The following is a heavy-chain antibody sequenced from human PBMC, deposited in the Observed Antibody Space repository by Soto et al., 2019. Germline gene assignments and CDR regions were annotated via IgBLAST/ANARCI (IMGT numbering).Heavy chain of an antibody. J-gene: IGHJ6*02. CDR1: GYTFTGYY. D-gene: IGHD6-19*01. V-gene: IGHV1-2*02. CDR3: ARVAGFNPRDYYYYGMDV. CDR2: INPNSGGT. Sequence: ASVKVSCKASGYTFTGYYMHWVRQAPGQGLEWMGWINPNSGGTNYAQKFQGRVTMTRDTSISTAYMELSRLRSDDTAVYYCARVAGFNPRDYYYYGMDVWGQGTTVTAP.